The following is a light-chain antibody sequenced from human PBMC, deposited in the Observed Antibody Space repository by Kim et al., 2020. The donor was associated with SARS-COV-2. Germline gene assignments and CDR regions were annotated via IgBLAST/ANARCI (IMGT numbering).Light chain of an antibody. CDR2: SDS. CDR3: QVWDSKGV. J-gene: IGLJ3*02. Sequence: VSGDTAKMARITSGGKSIGSKAVHWYQQKPGQDPVLVINSDSNRPSGIPERFSGSNPGNTTTLTISRIEAGDEADYYCQVWDSKGVFGGGTQLTVL. CDR1: SIGSKA. V-gene: IGLV3-12*01.